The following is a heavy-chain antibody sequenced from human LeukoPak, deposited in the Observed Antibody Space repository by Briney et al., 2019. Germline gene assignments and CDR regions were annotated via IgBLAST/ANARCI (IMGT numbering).Heavy chain of an antibody. J-gene: IGHJ4*02. CDR2: ISGSGDTT. CDR1: GFTFSSFA. V-gene: IGHV3-23*01. CDR3: ARALRIYYYFDY. D-gene: IGHD1-26*01. Sequence: GGSLRLSCAASGFTFSSFAMNWVRQAPGKGLEWVSIISGSGDTTHYTDSVKGRFTVSRDNSKNTLYLQMNSLRAEDTAVYYCARALRIYYYFDYWGQGTLVTVSS.